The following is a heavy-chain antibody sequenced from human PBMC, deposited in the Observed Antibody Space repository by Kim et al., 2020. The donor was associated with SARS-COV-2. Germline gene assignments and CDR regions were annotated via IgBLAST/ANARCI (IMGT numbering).Heavy chain of an antibody. Sequence: VKGRFTISRDNSKNTLYLQMNSLRAEDTAVYYCARGDYGSGSKGFFGMDVWGQGTTVTVSS. V-gene: IGHV3-30*07. D-gene: IGHD3-10*01. CDR3: ARGDYGSGSKGFFGMDV. J-gene: IGHJ6*02.